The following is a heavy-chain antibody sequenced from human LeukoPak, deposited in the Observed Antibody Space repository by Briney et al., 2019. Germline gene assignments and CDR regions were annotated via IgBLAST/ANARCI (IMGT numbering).Heavy chain of an antibody. J-gene: IGHJ4*02. CDR3: ARVNNWTEEPDSGFDY. CDR2: INHSGST. CDR1: GGSFSGYY. V-gene: IGHV4-34*01. D-gene: IGHD1-1*01. Sequence: PSETLSLTCAVYGGSFSGYYWSWIRQPPGKGLEWIGEINHSGSTNYNPSLKSRVTISVDTSKNQFSLQLNSVTPDDTGIYYCARVNNWTEEPDSGFDYWGQGTLVTVSS.